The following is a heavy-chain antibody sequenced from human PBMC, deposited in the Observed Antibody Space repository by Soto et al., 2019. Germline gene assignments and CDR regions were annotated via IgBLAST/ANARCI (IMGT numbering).Heavy chain of an antibody. D-gene: IGHD5-18*01. J-gene: IGHJ3*02. CDR3: AREVDTAMGNEASDI. CDR2: ISSSSSYI. CDR1: GFTISSYS. V-gene: IGHV3-21*01. Sequence: PGGSLRLSCAARGFTISSYSMSWVRQAPGKGLEWVSSISSSSSYIYYADSMRGRFTVSRDNAKNLGYLQMNSLRDEDTALYYCAREVDTAMGNEASDIWGQGTMVTVSS.